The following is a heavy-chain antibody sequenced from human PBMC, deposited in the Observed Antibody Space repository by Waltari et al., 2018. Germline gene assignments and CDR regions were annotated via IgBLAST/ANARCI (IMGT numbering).Heavy chain of an antibody. CDR3: ANLEYYYYYMDV. D-gene: IGHD3-3*01. CDR2: ISGSGGST. J-gene: IGHJ6*03. V-gene: IGHV3-23*04. CDR1: GFTFSSNA. Sequence: EVQLVESGGGLVQTGGSLRLTCADSGFTFSSNAMSWVRKDTGKGQEWVSAISGSGGSTYYADSLKGRFTISRDNSKNTLYLQMNSLRAEDTAVYYCANLEYYYYYMDVWGKGTTVTVSS.